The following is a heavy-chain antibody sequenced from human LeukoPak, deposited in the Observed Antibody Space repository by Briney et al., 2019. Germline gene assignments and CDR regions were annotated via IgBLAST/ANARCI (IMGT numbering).Heavy chain of an antibody. J-gene: IGHJ4*02. Sequence: SVKVSCTASGAPFSHYAITWLRQAPGQGLEWMGGIFPIFGTANSAQRFQGRVTITADTSTTTTYIQLNSLTSEDTAVYFCARGPVRSTPISSFFDSWGQGTRVTVSS. CDR2: IFPIFGTA. V-gene: IGHV1-69*06. D-gene: IGHD2-2*01. CDR3: ARGPVRSTPISSFFDS. CDR1: GAPFSHYA.